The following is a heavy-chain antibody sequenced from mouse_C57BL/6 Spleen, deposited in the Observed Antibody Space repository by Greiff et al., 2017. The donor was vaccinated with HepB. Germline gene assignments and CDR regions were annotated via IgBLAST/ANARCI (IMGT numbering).Heavy chain of an antibody. CDR2: FYPGSGSI. J-gene: IGHJ2*01. D-gene: IGHD2-4*01. Sequence: VVKPGASVKLSCKASGYTFTEYTIHWVKQRSGQGLEWIGWFYPGSGSIKYNEKFKDKATLTADKSSSTVYMELSRLTSEDSAVYFCARHGGLIYYDYDDYFDYWGQGTTLTVSS. V-gene: IGHV1-62-2*01. CDR3: ARHGGLIYYDYDDYFDY. CDR1: GYTFTEYT.